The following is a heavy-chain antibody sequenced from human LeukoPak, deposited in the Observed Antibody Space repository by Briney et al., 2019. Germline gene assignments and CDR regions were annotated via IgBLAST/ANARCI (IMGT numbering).Heavy chain of an antibody. Sequence: GGPLRLSCAASGFTFSSYAMGWVRQAPGKGLEWVSYISSSSSTIYYADSVKGRFTISRDNAKNSLYLQMNSLRAEDTAVYYCARDPPTGMINCWGQGTLVTVSS. D-gene: IGHD3-16*01. CDR2: ISSSSSTI. V-gene: IGHV3-48*01. J-gene: IGHJ4*02. CDR3: ARDPPTGMINC. CDR1: GFTFSSYA.